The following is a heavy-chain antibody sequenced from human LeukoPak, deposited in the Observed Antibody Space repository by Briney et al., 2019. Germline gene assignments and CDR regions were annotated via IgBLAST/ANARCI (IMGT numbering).Heavy chain of an antibody. J-gene: IGHJ4*02. CDR2: INHSGST. CDR1: GGSFSGYY. CDR3: ARDVRGSYGYYFDY. Sequence: SETLSLTCAVYGGSFSGYYWSWIRQPPGKGLEWIGEINHSGSTNYNPSLKSRVTISVDRSKNQFSLKLSSVTAADTAVYYCARDVRGSYGYYFDYWGQGTLVTVSS. V-gene: IGHV4-34*01. D-gene: IGHD1-26*01.